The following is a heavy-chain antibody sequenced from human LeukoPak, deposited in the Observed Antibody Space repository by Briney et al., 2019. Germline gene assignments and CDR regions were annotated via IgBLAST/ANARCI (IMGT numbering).Heavy chain of an antibody. CDR2: IFYSGST. CDR3: ARVSSSWYQDWYFDR. CDR1: GDSISSSSYY. V-gene: IGHV4-39*07. D-gene: IGHD6-13*01. Sequence: PSETLSLTCTVSGDSISSSSYYWGWIRQPPGKGLEWIGTIFYSGSTYYNPSLKSRVTLSVDTSKNQFSLKLTSVTAADTAVYYCARVSSSWYQDWYFDRWGRGTLVTVSS. J-gene: IGHJ2*01.